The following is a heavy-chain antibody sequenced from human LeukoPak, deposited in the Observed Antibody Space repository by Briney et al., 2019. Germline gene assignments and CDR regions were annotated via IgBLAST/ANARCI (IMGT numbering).Heavy chain of an antibody. D-gene: IGHD3-10*01. CDR2: IYTSGST. CDR3: ARLTKDDSGSSRFGKKKRGYMDV. V-gene: IGHV4-4*07. CDR1: GGSISYFY. Sequence: SETLSLTCTVSGGSISYFYWSWIRQPAGKGLEWIGRIYTSGSTNYNPSLKSRVTMSVDTSKKQFSLKLSSVTAADTAVYYCARLTKDDSGSSRFGKKKRGYMDVWGKGTTVTISS. J-gene: IGHJ6*03.